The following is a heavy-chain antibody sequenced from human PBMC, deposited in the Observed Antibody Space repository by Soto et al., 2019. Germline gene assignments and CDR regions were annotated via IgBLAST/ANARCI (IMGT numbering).Heavy chain of an antibody. CDR2: INTYNGMT. D-gene: IGHD6-19*01. CDR3: AKSPGGEMAAD. V-gene: IGHV1-18*01. CDR1: GYTFINYH. Sequence: QVQLVQSGGEVKKPGASVTVSCKASGYTFINYHITWVRQAPGQGLEWMAWINTYNGMTDYAQRVQGRVTMTRDTSTSTADLELGNLGFANTDVNFCAKSPGGEMAADWGQGTLVTVSS. J-gene: IGHJ4*02.